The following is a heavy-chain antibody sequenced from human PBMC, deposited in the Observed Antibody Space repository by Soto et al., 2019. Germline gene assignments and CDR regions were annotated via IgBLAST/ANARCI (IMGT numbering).Heavy chain of an antibody. Sequence: PGGSLRLSCAASGFAFSNAWMSWVRQAPGKGLEWVGRIKSKTDGGTTDYAAPVKGRFTISRDDSKNTLYLQMNSLETEDTAVYYCTTGRLQGEKGRNWFDPWGQGTLVTVSS. V-gene: IGHV3-15*01. CDR1: GFAFSNAW. CDR3: TTGRLQGEKGRNWFDP. CDR2: IKSKTDGGTT. D-gene: IGHD3-10*01. J-gene: IGHJ5*02.